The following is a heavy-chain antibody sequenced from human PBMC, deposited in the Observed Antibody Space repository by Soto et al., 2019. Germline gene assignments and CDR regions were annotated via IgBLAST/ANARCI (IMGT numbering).Heavy chain of an antibody. D-gene: IGHD3-3*01. CDR3: ARLYYDYV. CDR1: GVTFGTYS. J-gene: IGHJ6*02. CDR2: ISYDSDTI. V-gene: IGHV3-48*02. Sequence: GGSLRLSCACSGVTFGTYSMNWVRQAAGKGLEWIAYISYDSDTIQYADSVKGRFTISRDNAKNSLYLQMNSLRDEDTAVYYCARLYYDYVWGQGTTVTVSS.